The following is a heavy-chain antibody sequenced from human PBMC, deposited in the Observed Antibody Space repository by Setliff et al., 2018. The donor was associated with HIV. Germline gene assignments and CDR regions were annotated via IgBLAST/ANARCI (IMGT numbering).Heavy chain of an antibody. Sequence: KSSETLSLTCAVSGYSISSGYYWGWIRQPPGKGLDCIGNIYHSGSTYYKPSLKSRVTISVDTSKNQFSLKLSPVTAADTAVYYCARSTSYGGNYRFDYWGQGTRVTVSS. J-gene: IGHJ4*02. CDR2: IYHSGST. CDR3: ARSTSYGGNYRFDY. CDR1: GYSISSGYY. V-gene: IGHV4-38-2*01. D-gene: IGHD2-2*01.